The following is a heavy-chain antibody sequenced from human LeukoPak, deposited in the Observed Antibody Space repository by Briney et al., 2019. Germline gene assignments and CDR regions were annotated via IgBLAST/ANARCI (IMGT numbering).Heavy chain of an antibody. CDR1: GYTFTSYY. CDR2: INPSGGST. Sequence: ASVKVSCKASGYTFTSYYMHWVRQAPGQGFEWMGIINPSGGSTSYAQKFQGRVTMTRDMSTSTVYMELSSLRSEDTAVYYCARLGYCSSTSCYEDRSNWFDPWGQGTLVTVSS. J-gene: IGHJ5*02. V-gene: IGHV1-46*01. CDR3: ARLGYCSSTSCYEDRSNWFDP. D-gene: IGHD2-2*01.